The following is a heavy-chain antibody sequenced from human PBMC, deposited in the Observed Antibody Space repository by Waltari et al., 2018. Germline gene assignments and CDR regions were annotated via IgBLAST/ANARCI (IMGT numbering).Heavy chain of an antibody. CDR2: VYYSGTT. Sequence: QVLLQESGPRLVKASETLSLICTVHGGSISSHFWTWIRQSPGKGLEWIGYVYYSGTTNYNPSLKSRVTISVDTSKKQFSLKLSSVTAADTAVYYCAREAGYCSGGSCYFSGDNAFDIWGQGTTVTVSS. D-gene: IGHD2-15*01. J-gene: IGHJ3*02. CDR1: GGSISSHF. CDR3: AREAGYCSGGSCYFSGDNAFDI. V-gene: IGHV4-59*11.